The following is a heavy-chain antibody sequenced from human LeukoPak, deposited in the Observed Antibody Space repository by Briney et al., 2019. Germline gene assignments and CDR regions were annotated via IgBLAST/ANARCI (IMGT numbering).Heavy chain of an antibody. V-gene: IGHV3-11*01. CDR1: GFTFSDYY. CDR2: ISSSGSTI. CDR3: VKDIDSSGFYRGVGFDF. J-gene: IGHJ4*02. Sequence: PGGSLRLSCAASGFTFSDYYMSWIRQAPGKGLEWVSYISSSGSTIYYADSVKGRFTISRDNAKNSLYLQMHSLRAEDMALYYCVKDIDSSGFYRGVGFDFWGQGTLVTVSS. D-gene: IGHD3-22*01.